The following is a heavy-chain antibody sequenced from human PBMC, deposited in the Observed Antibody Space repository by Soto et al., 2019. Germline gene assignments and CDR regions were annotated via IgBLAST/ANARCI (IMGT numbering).Heavy chain of an antibody. CDR1: VFTFSSYG. CDR3: VKDGSSGWPYYYGLDV. CDR2: ISYDGRNK. D-gene: IGHD6-19*01. J-gene: IGHJ6*02. Sequence: GGSLRLSCAASVFTFSSYGMHWVRQAPGKGLEWVAVISYDGRNKYYADSVKGRFTISRDNSKNTLYLQMSSLRAEDTAVYYCVKDGSSGWPYYYGLDVWGQGTTVTVSS. V-gene: IGHV3-30*18.